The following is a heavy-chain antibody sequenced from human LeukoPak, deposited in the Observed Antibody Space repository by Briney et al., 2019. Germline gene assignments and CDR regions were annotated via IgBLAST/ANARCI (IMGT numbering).Heavy chain of an antibody. V-gene: IGHV3-30-3*01. CDR1: GFTFSSYA. J-gene: IGHJ6*02. Sequence: GGSLRLSCAASGFTFSSYAMHWVRQAPGKGLEWVAVISYDGSNKYYADSVKGRFTISRDNSKNTLYLQMNSLRAEDTAVYYCARDRLRTDIVVVVAAVYYYYGMDVWGQGTTVTVSS. CDR2: ISYDGSNK. D-gene: IGHD2-15*01. CDR3: ARDRLRTDIVVVVAAVYYYYGMDV.